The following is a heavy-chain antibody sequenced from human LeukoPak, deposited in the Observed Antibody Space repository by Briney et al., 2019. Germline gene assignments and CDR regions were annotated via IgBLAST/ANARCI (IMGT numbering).Heavy chain of an antibody. CDR2: IYYSGST. Sequence: SETLSLTCTVSGGSISSGGYFWSWIRHHPGKGLEWIGYIYYSGSTYYNPSLKSRVTMSVDSSKNQFSLKLSSVTAADTAVYYCARVFRLQLWSSQGCFDYWGQGTLVTVSS. D-gene: IGHD5-18*01. CDR1: GGSISSGGYF. J-gene: IGHJ4*02. V-gene: IGHV4-31*03. CDR3: ARVFRLQLWSSQGCFDY.